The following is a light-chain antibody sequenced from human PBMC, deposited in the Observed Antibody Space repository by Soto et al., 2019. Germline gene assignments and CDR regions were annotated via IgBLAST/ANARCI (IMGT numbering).Light chain of an antibody. CDR2: DTS. Sequence: EVVLTQSPGTLSLSPGESATLSCRASQSVYINSLAWYQHKPGQTPRLLIYDTSTRATGVPTRFSGSRSGAEFTLTINSLQSEDLAVYYCQPYNNWPLTFGGGTKV. J-gene: IGKJ4*01. CDR3: QPYNNWPLT. CDR1: QSVYIN. V-gene: IGKV3-15*01.